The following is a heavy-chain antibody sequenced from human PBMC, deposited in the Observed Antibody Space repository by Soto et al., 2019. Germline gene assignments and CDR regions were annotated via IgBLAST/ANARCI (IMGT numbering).Heavy chain of an antibody. CDR2: IYYSGST. Sequence: PSETLSLTCTVSGGSISSGGYYWSWIRQHPGKGLGWIGYIYYSGSTYYNPSLKSRVTISVDTSKNQFSLKLSSVTAADTAVYYCARARTPYDFRRAENWFDPWGQGTLVTVSS. V-gene: IGHV4-31*03. D-gene: IGHD3-3*01. CDR3: ARARTPYDFRRAENWFDP. CDR1: GGSISSGGYY. J-gene: IGHJ5*02.